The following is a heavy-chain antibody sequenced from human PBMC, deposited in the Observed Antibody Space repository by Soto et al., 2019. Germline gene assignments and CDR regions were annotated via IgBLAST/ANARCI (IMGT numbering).Heavy chain of an antibody. CDR2: IWYDGSNK. V-gene: IGHV3-33*01. CDR1: GFTFSSYA. D-gene: IGHD2-15*01. J-gene: IGHJ3*02. Sequence: QVQLVESGGGVVQPGRSLRLSCAASGFTFSSYAMHWVRQAPGKGLEWVAVIWYDGSNKYYADSVKGRFTISRDNSKNTLYLQMNSLRAEDTAVYYCARERGLQGDAFDIWGQGTMVTVSS. CDR3: ARERGLQGDAFDI.